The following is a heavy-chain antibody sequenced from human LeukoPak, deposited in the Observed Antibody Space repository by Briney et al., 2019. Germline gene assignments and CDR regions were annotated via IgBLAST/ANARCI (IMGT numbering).Heavy chain of an antibody. CDR3: ATYSSLNRREFQF. V-gene: IGHV3-7*01. Sequence: GGSLRLSCEGSGFTFSNYWMGWVRRAPGKGLQWVANIKTDGSEKYYVDSVKGRFTISRDNAKNSLYLQMNSLRAEDTAVYYCATYSSLNRREFQFWGQGTLLTVSS. CDR1: GFTFSNYW. CDR2: IKTDGSEK. D-gene: IGHD3-22*01. J-gene: IGHJ1*01.